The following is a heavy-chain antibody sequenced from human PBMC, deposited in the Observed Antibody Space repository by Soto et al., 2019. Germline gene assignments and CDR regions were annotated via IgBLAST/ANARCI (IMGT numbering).Heavy chain of an antibody. CDR1: GYTFTSYG. Sequence: ASVKVSCKASGYTFTSYGISWVRQAPGQGLEWMGWISAYNGNTNYAQKLQGRVTMTTDTSTSTAYMELRSLRSDDTAVYYCARNPSYSSSWYYYYYYMDVWGKGTTVTVS. CDR3: ARNPSYSSSWYYYYYYMDV. J-gene: IGHJ6*03. V-gene: IGHV1-18*01. CDR2: ISAYNGNT. D-gene: IGHD6-13*01.